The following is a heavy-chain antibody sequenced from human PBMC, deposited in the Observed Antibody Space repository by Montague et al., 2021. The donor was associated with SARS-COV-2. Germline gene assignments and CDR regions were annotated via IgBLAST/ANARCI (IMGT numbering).Heavy chain of an antibody. CDR1: GGSISSSSYY. Sequence: SETLSLTCTVSGGSISSSSYYWGWIRQPPGKGLEWIGTIYYGRSTYYNPSLKSRVTISVDTSKNQFSLKLSSVTAADTAVYYCARQGGDIVVVITIRGPNYFDYWGQGTLVTVSS. J-gene: IGHJ4*02. D-gene: IGHD2-21*01. V-gene: IGHV4-39*01. CDR2: IYYGRST. CDR3: ARQGGDIVVVITIRGPNYFDY.